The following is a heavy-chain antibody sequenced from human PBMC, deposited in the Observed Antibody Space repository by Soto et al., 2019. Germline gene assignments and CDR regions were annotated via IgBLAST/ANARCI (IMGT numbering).Heavy chain of an antibody. D-gene: IGHD6-19*01. CDR1: GFPFDDYG. CDR3: AGELAVALRNWYFDL. V-gene: IGHV3-20*01. CDR2: INWNGGST. J-gene: IGHJ2*01. Sequence: GGSLRLSCAASGFPFDDYGMSWVRQAPGKGLEWASGINWNGGSTGYADSVKGRFTISRDNAKNSLYLQMNSLRAEDTALYHCAGELAVALRNWYFDLWGRGTLVTVSS.